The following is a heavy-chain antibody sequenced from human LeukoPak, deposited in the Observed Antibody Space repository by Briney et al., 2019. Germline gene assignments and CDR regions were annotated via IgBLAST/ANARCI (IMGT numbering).Heavy chain of an antibody. D-gene: IGHD6-25*01. CDR2: VNLDSGGT. J-gene: IGHJ4*02. Sequence: GAAVTVSCKTSGYTFNDYLMHLVRQAPAQGLEGMGWVNLDSGGTKYAQRFQGRVTMTRDTSISTAYMDLSRLRSDDTAVYYCARDLSTSATWEFDYWGQGTLVTVSS. V-gene: IGHV1-2*02. CDR1: GYTFNDYL. CDR3: ARDLSTSATWEFDY.